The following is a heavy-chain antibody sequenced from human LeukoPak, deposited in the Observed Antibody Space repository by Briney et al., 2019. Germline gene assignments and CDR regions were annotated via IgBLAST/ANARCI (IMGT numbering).Heavy chain of an antibody. V-gene: IGHV3-64D*09. CDR1: GFTFSNYA. D-gene: IGHD6-13*01. J-gene: IGHJ4*02. CDR2: TSTNGGPT. CDR3: VKGRAAAPGNGFDS. Sequence: GGSLRLSCSASGFTFSNYAMHWVRQAPGKGLEYVSATSTNGGPTYYADSVKGRFTISRDNSKNTLYLQMSSLSAEDTAVYYCVKGRAAAPGNGFDSWDQGTLVTVSS.